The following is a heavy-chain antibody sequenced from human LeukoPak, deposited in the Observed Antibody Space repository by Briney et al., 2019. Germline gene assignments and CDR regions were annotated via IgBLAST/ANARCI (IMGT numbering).Heavy chain of an antibody. V-gene: IGHV1-58*02. D-gene: IGHD1-26*01. Sequence: SVKVSSKASGFTFTTSAMQWVRQARGQRLEWIGWIVVCSGNTNYAQKFQERVTITRDMSTSTAYMELSSLRSEDTAVYYCAADRWVGGTTFDYWGQGTLVTVSS. J-gene: IGHJ4*02. CDR3: AADRWVGGTTFDY. CDR1: GFTFTTSA. CDR2: IVVCSGNT.